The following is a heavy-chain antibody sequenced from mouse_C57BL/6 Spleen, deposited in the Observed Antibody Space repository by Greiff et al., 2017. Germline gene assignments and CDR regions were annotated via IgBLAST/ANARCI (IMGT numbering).Heavy chain of an antibody. J-gene: IGHJ2*01. D-gene: IGHD3-2*02. CDR1: GYTFTSYW. V-gene: IGHV1-69*01. CDR2: IDPTDSYT. CDR3: ARGGSGSVGYFDY. Sequence: QVQLQQPGAELVMPGASVKLSCKASGYTFTSYWMHWVKQRPGQGLEWIGEIDPTDSYTNYNQKFKGKSTLTVDKSSSTAYMQLSSLTSEDSAVYYCARGGSGSVGYFDYWGQGTTLTVSA.